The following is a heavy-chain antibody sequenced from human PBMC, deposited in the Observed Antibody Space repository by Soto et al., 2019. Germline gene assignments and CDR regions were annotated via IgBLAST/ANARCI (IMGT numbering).Heavy chain of an antibody. CDR2: IWYDGSNK. CDR1: GFTFSSYG. CDR3: ARDGGSGYAYDY. J-gene: IGHJ4*02. V-gene: IGHV3-33*01. Sequence: GGSLRLSCAASGFTFSSYGMHWVRQAPGKGLEWVAVIWYDGSNKYYADSVKGRFTISRDNSKNTLYLQMNSLRAEDTAVYYCARDGGSGYAYDYWGQGTLVTVSS. D-gene: IGHD5-12*01.